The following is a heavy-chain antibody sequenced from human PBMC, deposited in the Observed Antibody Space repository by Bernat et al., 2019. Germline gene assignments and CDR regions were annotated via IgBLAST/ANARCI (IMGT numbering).Heavy chain of an antibody. J-gene: IGHJ3*02. Sequence: VQLVESGGGLVKPGGSLRLSCAASGFTFSDYYMSWIRQAPGKGLEWVSYISSSSSYTNYADSVKGRFTISRDNAKNSLYLQMNSLRAEDTAVYYCARTDSKYGDYPSDAFDIWGQGTMVTVSS. CDR3: ARTDSKYGDYPSDAFDI. CDR2: ISSSSSYT. D-gene: IGHD4-17*01. CDR1: GFTFSDYY. V-gene: IGHV3-11*06.